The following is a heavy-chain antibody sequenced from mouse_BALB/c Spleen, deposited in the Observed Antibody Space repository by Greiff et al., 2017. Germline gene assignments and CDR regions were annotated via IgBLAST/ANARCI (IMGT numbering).Heavy chain of an antibody. J-gene: IGHJ2*01. CDR3: ARHPYYGSNEGFDY. CDR1: GFAFSRYW. D-gene: IGHD1-1*01. Sequence: EVKLVESGGGLVQPGGSLKLSCAASGFAFSRYWMSWVRQAPGKGLEWIGEINPDSSTINYTPSLKDKFIISRDNAKNTLYLQMSKVRSEDTALYYCARHPYYGSNEGFDYWGQGTTLTVSS. CDR2: INPDSSTI. V-gene: IGHV4-1*02.